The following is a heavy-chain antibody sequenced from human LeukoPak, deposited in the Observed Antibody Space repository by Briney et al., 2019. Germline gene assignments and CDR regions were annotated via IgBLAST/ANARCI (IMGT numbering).Heavy chain of an antibody. CDR3: ARDGYSYGYGAFDI. CDR2: INSDGSST. CDR1: GFTFSSYA. D-gene: IGHD5-18*01. J-gene: IGHJ3*02. Sequence: GGSLRLSCAASGFTFSSYAMSWVRQAPGKGLVWVSRINSDGSSTSYADSVKGRFTISRDNAKNTLYLQMNSLRAEDTAVYYCARDGYSYGYGAFDIWAQGTMVTVSS. V-gene: IGHV3-74*01.